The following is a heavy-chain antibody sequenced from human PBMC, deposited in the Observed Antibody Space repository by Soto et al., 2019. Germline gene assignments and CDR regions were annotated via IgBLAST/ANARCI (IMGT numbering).Heavy chain of an antibody. CDR3: AKDGHGDYALDP. CDR2: ISYDGSNK. CDR1: GFTFSSYG. J-gene: IGHJ5*02. V-gene: IGHV3-30*18. D-gene: IGHD4-17*01. Sequence: QVQLVESGGGVVQPGRSLRLSCAASGFTFSSYGMHWVRQAPGKGLEWVAVISYDGSNKYYADSVKGRFTISRDNSKNTLYLQMNRLRAEDTAVYYCAKDGHGDYALDPWGQGTLVTVSS.